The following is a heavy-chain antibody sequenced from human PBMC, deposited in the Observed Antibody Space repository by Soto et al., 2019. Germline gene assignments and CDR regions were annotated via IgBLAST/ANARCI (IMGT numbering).Heavy chain of an antibody. V-gene: IGHV3-23*01. CDR3: AKDPGLPSGYYYYYYGMDV. Sequence: GSLRLSCAASGFTFSSYAMSWVRQAPGKGLEWVSAISGSGGSTYYADSVKGRFTISRDNSKNTLYLQMNSLRAEDTAVYFCAKDPGLPSGYYYYYYGMDVWGQGTTVTVSS. CDR1: GFTFSSYA. D-gene: IGHD5-12*01. J-gene: IGHJ6*02. CDR2: ISGSGGST.